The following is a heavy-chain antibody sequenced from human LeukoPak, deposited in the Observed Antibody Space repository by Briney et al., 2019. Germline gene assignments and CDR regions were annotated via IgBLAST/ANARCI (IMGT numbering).Heavy chain of an antibody. CDR1: GFTFSSYG. D-gene: IGHD1-7*01. J-gene: IGHJ6*02. CDR3: ARDGTMAPYGMDV. CDR2: IWYDGSNK. V-gene: IGHV3-33*01. Sequence: GGSLRLSCAASGFTFSSYGMHWVRQAPGKGLEWAAVIWYDGSNKYYADSVKGRFTISRDNSKNTLYLQMNSLRAEDTAVYYCARDGTMAPYGMDVWGQGTTVTVSS.